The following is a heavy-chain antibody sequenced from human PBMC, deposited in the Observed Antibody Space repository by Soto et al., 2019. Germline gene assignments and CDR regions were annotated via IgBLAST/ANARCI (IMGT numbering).Heavy chain of an antibody. J-gene: IGHJ5*02. V-gene: IGHV4-30-4*01. D-gene: IGHD3-9*01. CDR3: ARGQKGLVIIYQNWFDP. Sequence: QVQLQESGPGLVKPSQTLSLTCTVSGGSISSGDYYWSWIRQPPGKGLEWIGYIYYSGSTYYNPSLKSRVTISVDTYKNQFSLKLSSVTAADPAVYYCARGQKGLVIIYQNWFDPWGQGTLVTVSS. CDR2: IYYSGST. CDR1: GGSISSGDYY.